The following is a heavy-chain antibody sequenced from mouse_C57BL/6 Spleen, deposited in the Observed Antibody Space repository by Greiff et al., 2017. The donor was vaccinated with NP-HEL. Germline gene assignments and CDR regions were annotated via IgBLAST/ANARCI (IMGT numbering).Heavy chain of an antibody. V-gene: IGHV14-3*01. D-gene: IGHD2-4*01. J-gene: IGHJ4*01. CDR2: IDPANGNT. Sequence: EVQLVESVAELVRPGASVKLSCTASGFNFKNTYMHWVKQRPEQGLEWIGRIDPANGNTKYAPKFQGKATITADTSSNTAYLQLSSLTSEDTAIYYCAHYDYLYYYAMDYWGQGTSVTVSS. CDR3: AHYDYLYYYAMDY. CDR1: GFNFKNTY.